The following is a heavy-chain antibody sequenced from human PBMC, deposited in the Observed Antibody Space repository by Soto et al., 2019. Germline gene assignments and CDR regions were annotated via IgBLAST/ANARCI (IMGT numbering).Heavy chain of an antibody. CDR2: VISASGSV. D-gene: IGHD5-18*01. V-gene: IGHV1-69*06. J-gene: IGHJ1*01. CDR3: ARVGSRDAYNYVLDH. CDR1: GRIFSSFP. Sequence: QVQVVQSGAEVKKPGSSVKISCKASGRIFSSFPTSWVRQVPGQGLEWVGGVISASGSVTYAPKFQGRVTITAVNSAGIGYMELTSRTSEDTAIYYCARVGSRDAYNYVLDHWGPGTMVTVSS.